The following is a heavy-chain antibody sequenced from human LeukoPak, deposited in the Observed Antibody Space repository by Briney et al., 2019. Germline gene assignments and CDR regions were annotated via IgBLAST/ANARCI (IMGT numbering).Heavy chain of an antibody. CDR1: GYTLTDYY. V-gene: IGHV1-2*02. CDR2: INPNSGDT. D-gene: IGHD3-22*01. Sequence: ASVKVSCKVSGYTLTDYYIQWVRQAPGQGLEWMGWINPNSGDTNYAQKFQGRVTMTRDTSISTTYMELSSLRSDDTAVYYCARPLSSGTRYNWFDPWGQGTLVTVSS. J-gene: IGHJ5*02. CDR3: ARPLSSGTRYNWFDP.